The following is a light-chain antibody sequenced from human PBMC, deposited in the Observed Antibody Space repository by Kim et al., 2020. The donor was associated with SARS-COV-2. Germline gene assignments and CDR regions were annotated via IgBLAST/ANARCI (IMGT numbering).Light chain of an antibody. V-gene: IGKV1-9*01. J-gene: IGKJ1*01. CDR3: QQLNTFPRT. CDR2: AAS. Sequence: DIQLTQSPSSLSASLGDRVTIACRASQDISNHLAWYQQKPGKAPELLIYAASTLKPGVPSRFSGSGSGTEFTLTISSLQPEDFATYSCQQLNTFPRTFGQGTKVDIK. CDR1: QDISNH.